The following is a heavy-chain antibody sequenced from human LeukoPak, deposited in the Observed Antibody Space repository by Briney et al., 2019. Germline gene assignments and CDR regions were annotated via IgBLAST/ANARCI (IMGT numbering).Heavy chain of an antibody. J-gene: IGHJ6*03. CDR2: ISGSGRST. CDR1: GFTFSSYA. Sequence: GGSLRLSCAASGFTFSSYAMIWVRQAPGKGLEWVSSISGSGRSTYYADSVKGRFTISRDNSKNTLYLQMNSLRAEDTAVYYCAKEGFYCSGGSCYSFYYYYMDVWGKGTTVTVSS. D-gene: IGHD2-15*01. V-gene: IGHV3-23*01. CDR3: AKEGFYCSGGSCYSFYYYYMDV.